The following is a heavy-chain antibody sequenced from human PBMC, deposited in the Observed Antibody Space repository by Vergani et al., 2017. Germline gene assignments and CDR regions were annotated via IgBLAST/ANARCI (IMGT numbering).Heavy chain of an antibody. J-gene: IGHJ4*02. Sequence: EVQLVESGGDLVQPGGSLRLSCAASGFDFDRYWMHWVRQTPEKGLVWDSRISPDGDITLNADSVKGRFTIARYNARTTLYLQNTNLRDEDTAVYYCLTWTTEPYWGQGTLVTVSS. CDR1: GFDFDRYW. D-gene: IGHD4-17*01. CDR2: ISPDGDIT. CDR3: LTWTTEPY. V-gene: IGHV3-74*02.